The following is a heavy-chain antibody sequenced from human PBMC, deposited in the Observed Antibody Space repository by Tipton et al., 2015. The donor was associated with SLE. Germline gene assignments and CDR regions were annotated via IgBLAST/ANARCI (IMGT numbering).Heavy chain of an antibody. J-gene: IGHJ5*02. CDR3: ARGVGYEDL. V-gene: IGHV4-59*01. CDR2: RYYSGST. Sequence: TLSLTCNVSGASISSYYWSWIRQTPGKGLEWIGYRYYSGSTNYNPSLKSRVTMSIDTSKNQFSLRLRSVTAADTAVYYCARGVGYEDLWGQGTLVTVSA. CDR1: GASISSYY. D-gene: IGHD5-12*01.